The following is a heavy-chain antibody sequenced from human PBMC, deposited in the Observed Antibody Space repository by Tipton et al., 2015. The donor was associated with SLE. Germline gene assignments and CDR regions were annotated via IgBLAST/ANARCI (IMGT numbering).Heavy chain of an antibody. CDR2: ISSTNDSM. CDR1: GFPFSKYT. V-gene: IGHV3-21*01. D-gene: IGHD2-8*01. Sequence: SLRLSCAASGFPFSKYTMNWVRQAPGKGLEWVSSISSTNDSMYYADSVRGRFTISRDNAKNSLYLQMNSLRAEDTAVYYCARHRVVLMASVPCGMDVWGQGTTVTVSS. J-gene: IGHJ6*01. CDR3: ARHRVVLMASVPCGMDV.